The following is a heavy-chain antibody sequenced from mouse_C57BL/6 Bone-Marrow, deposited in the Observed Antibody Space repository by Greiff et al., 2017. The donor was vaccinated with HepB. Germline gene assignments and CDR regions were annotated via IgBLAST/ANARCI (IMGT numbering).Heavy chain of an antibody. Sequence: QVQLQQSGAELVKPGASVKLSCKASGYTFTSYWMQWVEQRPGQGLEWIGEIDPSDSYTNYNQKFKGKATLTVDTSSSTAYMQLSSLTSEDSAVYYCARSPTAQAFAYWGQGTLVTVSA. CDR2: IDPSDSYT. V-gene: IGHV1-50*01. J-gene: IGHJ3*01. CDR1: GYTFTSYW. CDR3: ARSPTAQAFAY. D-gene: IGHD3-2*02.